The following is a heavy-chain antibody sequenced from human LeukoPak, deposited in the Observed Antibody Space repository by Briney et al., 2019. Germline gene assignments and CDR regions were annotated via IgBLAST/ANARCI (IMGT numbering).Heavy chain of an antibody. CDR2: ISPNSGGT. Sequence: AASVKVSCKASGYTFSDHYIHWVRQAPGQGLEWMGWISPNSGGTNYAQKFQGRVTMTRDTSISTAYMELSRLRSDDTAVYYCARDYQLLFIGSYYMDVWGKGTTVTISS. D-gene: IGHD2-2*01. V-gene: IGHV1-2*02. CDR1: GYTFSDHY. J-gene: IGHJ6*03. CDR3: ARDYQLLFIGSYYMDV.